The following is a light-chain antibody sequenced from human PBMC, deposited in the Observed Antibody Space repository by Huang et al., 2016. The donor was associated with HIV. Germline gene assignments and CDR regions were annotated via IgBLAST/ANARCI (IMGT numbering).Light chain of an antibody. J-gene: IGKJ1*01. CDR3: KQYYSYRT. V-gene: IGKV1-8*01. CDR2: AAS. CDR1: QNINNF. Sequence: AIRMTQSPSSLSASTGDRVNITCRASQNINNFLAWYQQKTGKAPNLLIYAASILEKGVASRFSGSGSGTEFNLSISCLQSEDFETYYCKQYYSYRTFGQGTQVEIK.